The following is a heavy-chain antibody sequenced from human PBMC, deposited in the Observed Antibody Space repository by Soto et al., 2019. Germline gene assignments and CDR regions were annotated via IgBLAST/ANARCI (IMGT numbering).Heavy chain of an antibody. CDR1: GSNRCCY. CDR3: ARESAGSGKNNWFDP. D-gene: IGHD3-10*01. Sequence: GSNRCCYWHSFRNAPGKGLEWIGFIHRTGSTKYNPSLESRVTISVDTSQNQLSLRLSSVTAADTAVYYCARESAGSGKNNWFDPWGQGILVTVSS. V-gene: IGHV4-59*01. J-gene: IGHJ5*02. CDR2: IHRTGST.